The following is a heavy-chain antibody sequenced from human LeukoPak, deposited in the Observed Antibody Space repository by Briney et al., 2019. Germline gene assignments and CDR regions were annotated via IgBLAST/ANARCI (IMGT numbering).Heavy chain of an antibody. J-gene: IGHJ4*02. D-gene: IGHD6-6*01. Sequence: GGSLRLSCAASGFTFSSYAMSWGCQAPGRGLEWVSAISGSGGSTYYADSVKGRFTISRDNSKNTLYLQMNSLRAEDTAVYYCAKDSPFEYSSTLFDYWGQGTPVTVSS. CDR1: GFTFSSYA. CDR3: AKDSPFEYSSTLFDY. V-gene: IGHV3-23*01. CDR2: ISGSGGST.